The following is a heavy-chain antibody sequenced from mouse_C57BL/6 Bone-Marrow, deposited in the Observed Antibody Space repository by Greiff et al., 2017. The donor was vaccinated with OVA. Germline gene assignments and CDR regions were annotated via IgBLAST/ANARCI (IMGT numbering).Heavy chain of an antibody. CDR1: GYTFTDYY. V-gene: IGHV1-76*01. D-gene: IGHD1-1*01. CDR2: IYPGSGNT. J-gene: IGHJ2*01. Sequence: QVQLQQSGAELVRPGASVKLSCKASGYTFTDYYINWVKQRPGQGLEWIARIYPGSGNTYYNEKFKGKATLTAEKSSSTAYMQLSSLTSEDSAVYFCARWGYGSSSYFDYWGQGTTLTVSS. CDR3: ARWGYGSSSYFDY.